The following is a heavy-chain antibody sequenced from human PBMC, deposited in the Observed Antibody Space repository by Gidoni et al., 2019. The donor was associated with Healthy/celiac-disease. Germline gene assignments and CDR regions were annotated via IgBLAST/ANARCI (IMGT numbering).Heavy chain of an antibody. J-gene: IGHJ4*02. CDR3: AREAEGRVGFDY. Sequence: QVQLVESGGGVVQPGRSLRLPCAASGFTFSSYAMHWVRQAPGKGLAWVAVIAYDGSNKYYADSVKGRFTISRDNSKNTLYLQMNSLRAEDTAVYYCAREAEGRVGFDYWGQGTLVTVSS. CDR2: IAYDGSNK. CDR1: GFTFSSYA. D-gene: IGHD1-26*01. V-gene: IGHV3-30-3*01.